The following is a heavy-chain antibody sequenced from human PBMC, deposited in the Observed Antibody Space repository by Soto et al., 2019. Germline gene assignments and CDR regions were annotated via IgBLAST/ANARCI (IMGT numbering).Heavy chain of an antibody. D-gene: IGHD1-20*01. CDR1: GFTVSSNY. J-gene: IGHJ4*02. CDR3: ARDFMGITGTTTNY. Sequence: PGGSLRLSCAASGFTVSSNYMSWVRQAPGKGLEWVSVIYSGGSTYYADSVKGRFTISRDNSKNTLYLQMNSLRAEDTAVYYCARDFMGITGTTTNYWGQGTLVTAPQ. CDR2: IYSGGST. V-gene: IGHV3-66*01.